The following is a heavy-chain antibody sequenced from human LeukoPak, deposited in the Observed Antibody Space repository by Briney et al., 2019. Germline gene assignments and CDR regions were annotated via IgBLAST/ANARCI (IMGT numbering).Heavy chain of an antibody. Sequence: ASVKVSCKASGYTFTSYYMHWVRQAPGQGLEWMGIINPSGGSTSYAQKFQGRVTITADESTSTAYMELSSLRSEDTAVYYCARAGAGGSYSPLDPNPQSYYFDYWGQGTLVTVSS. D-gene: IGHD1-26*01. CDR1: GYTFTSYY. CDR3: ARAGAGGSYSPLDPNPQSYYFDY. CDR2: INPSGGST. J-gene: IGHJ4*02. V-gene: IGHV1-46*01.